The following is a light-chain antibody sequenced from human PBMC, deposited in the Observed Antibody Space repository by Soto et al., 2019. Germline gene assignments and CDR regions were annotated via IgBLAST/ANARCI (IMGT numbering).Light chain of an antibody. CDR2: EVS. V-gene: IGLV2-14*01. CDR3: NSYRDNDTFWV. CDR1: SSDVGVYNH. Sequence: QSALTQPASVSGSPGQSITISCTGTSSDVGVYNHVSWYQQHPGKVPKLMIYEVSNRPSGVSDRFSGSKSGNTASLTISGLQAEDEADYYCNSYRDNDTFWVFGGGTKLTVL. J-gene: IGLJ3*02.